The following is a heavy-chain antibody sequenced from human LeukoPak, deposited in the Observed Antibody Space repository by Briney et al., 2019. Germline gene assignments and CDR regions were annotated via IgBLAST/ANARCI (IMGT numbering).Heavy chain of an antibody. CDR2: IIPIFGIA. D-gene: IGHD3-22*01. Sequence: SVKVSCKASGGTFSSYAIRWVRQAPGQGLEWMGRIIPIFGIANYAQKLQGRVTITADKSTSTAYMELSSLRSEDTAVYYCARGRTHYYDSSGYVAWFDPWGQGTLVTVSS. V-gene: IGHV1-69*04. J-gene: IGHJ5*02. CDR1: GGTFSSYA. CDR3: ARGRTHYYDSSGYVAWFDP.